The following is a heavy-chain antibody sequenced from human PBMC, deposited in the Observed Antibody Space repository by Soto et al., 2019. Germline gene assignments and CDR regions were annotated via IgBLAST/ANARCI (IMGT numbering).Heavy chain of an antibody. CDR3: ARGIYDFWSGYYPAPDY. CDR2: INHSGST. J-gene: IGHJ4*02. V-gene: IGHV4-34*01. Sequence: SVTLSLTCAVSGGSISSYYWSWIRRPPGKGLEWIGEINHSGSTNYNPSLKSRVTISVDTSKNQFSLKLSSVTAADTAVYYCARGIYDFWSGYYPAPDYWGQGTLVTVSS. CDR1: GGSISSYY. D-gene: IGHD3-3*01.